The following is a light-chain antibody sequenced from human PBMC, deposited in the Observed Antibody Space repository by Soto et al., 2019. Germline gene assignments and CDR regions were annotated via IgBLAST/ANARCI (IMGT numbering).Light chain of an antibody. CDR1: SSDVGANKY. CDR2: EVT. V-gene: IGLV2-8*01. J-gene: IGLJ3*02. CDR3: TSYVGNDIWV. Sequence: QSALTQPPSASGAPGPSVTISCTGTSSDVGANKYGSWYQQYPGKAPQLMIYEVTKQPSGVPDRFSGSKSGNTASLTVSGLQAEDEADYYCTSYVGNDIWVFGAGTELTVL.